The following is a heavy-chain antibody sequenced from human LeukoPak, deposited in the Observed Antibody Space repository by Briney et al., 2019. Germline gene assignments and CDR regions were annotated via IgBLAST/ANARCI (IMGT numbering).Heavy chain of an antibody. Sequence: GGSLRLSCAAPGFTFSSYGMPWVRQAPGKGLEWVAVIWYDGSNKYYADSVKGRFTISRDNSKNTLYLQMNSLRADDTAVYYCARVGLDSSGSFDYWGQGTLVTVSS. D-gene: IGHD3-22*01. CDR2: IWYDGSNK. J-gene: IGHJ4*02. CDR3: ARVGLDSSGSFDY. CDR1: GFTFSSYG. V-gene: IGHV3-33*01.